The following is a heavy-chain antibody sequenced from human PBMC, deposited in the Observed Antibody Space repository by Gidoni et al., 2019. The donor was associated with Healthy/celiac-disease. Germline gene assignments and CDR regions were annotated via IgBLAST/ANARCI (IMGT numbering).Heavy chain of an antibody. CDR2: INNSGSN. Sequence: QVQLHQCVAGLLNPSDTLSLTCAVYVWSFSCYYWSWIRQPAGKGLEWSGEINNSGSNNYNPSIKSRVNISVDKSKNQFSLKLSSVTAAEKVVYYCASYLGWELAFDYWGQGTLVTVSS. D-gene: IGHD1-26*01. V-gene: IGHV4-34*01. J-gene: IGHJ4*02. CDR3: ASYLGWELAFDY. CDR1: VWSFSCYY.